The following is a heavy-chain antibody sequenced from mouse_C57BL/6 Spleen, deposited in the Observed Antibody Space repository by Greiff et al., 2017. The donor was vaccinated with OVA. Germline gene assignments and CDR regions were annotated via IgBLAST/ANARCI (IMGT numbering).Heavy chain of an antibody. CDR1: GFNFNNYS. D-gene: IGHD1-1*01. Sequence: EVQLLQSGAELVKPGASVKLSCTASGFNFNNYSMHWVSQRPEKGLEWIGRIDPEGGDTEYAATFQGQATMTADTSSTTAYLQLNSLTSEDTAVYYCASYCSSGYGDYWGQGTTLTVSS. V-gene: IGHV14-1*01. CDR2: IDPEGGDT. J-gene: IGHJ2*01. CDR3: ASYCSSGYGDY.